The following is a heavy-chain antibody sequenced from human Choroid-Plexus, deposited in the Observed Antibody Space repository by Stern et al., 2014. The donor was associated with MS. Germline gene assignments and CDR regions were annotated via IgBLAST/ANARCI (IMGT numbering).Heavy chain of an antibody. V-gene: IGHV1-2*02. CDR1: GYIFTGYY. CDR2: LNPNTGGT. CDR3: ARDQRGITIFGVVTDYYYLGMDV. D-gene: IGHD3-3*01. J-gene: IGHJ6*02. Sequence: QAQLVQSGAEVKKPGASVKVSCKTSGYIFTGYYIHWVRQAPGQGLEWMAWLNPNTGGTKYAQKFQGRVPMSRDTSISTAYVELSSLTSDDTAVYYCARDQRGITIFGVVTDYYYLGMDVWGQGTTVTVSS.